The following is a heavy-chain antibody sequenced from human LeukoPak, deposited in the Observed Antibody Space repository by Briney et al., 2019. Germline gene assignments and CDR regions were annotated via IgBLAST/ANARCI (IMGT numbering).Heavy chain of an antibody. CDR1: GFTFSSYS. CDR3: ARFGGSYYYFDY. J-gene: IGHJ4*02. V-gene: IGHV3-21*01. D-gene: IGHD1-26*01. CDR2: ISSSSSYI. Sequence: GGSLRLSCAASGFTFSSYSMNWVRQAPGKGLEWVSSISSSSSYIYYADSVKGRFTISRDNAKNSLYLQMNSLRAEDTAVYYCARFGGSYYYFDYWGQGTLVAVSS.